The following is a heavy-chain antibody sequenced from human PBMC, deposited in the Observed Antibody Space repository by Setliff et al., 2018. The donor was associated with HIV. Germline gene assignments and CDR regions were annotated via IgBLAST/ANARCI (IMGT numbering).Heavy chain of an antibody. CDR1: GYSFTDYW. CDR3: ARVSRHLYGHLDGFDI. Sequence: PGESLKISCRASGYSFTDYWIGWVRQMPGKGLECMGIIYPGDSETKYSPSFQGQVTISVDKSFNTAYLQWSSLRASDTTMYYCARVSRHLYGHLDGFDIWGHGTMVTVSS. V-gene: IGHV5-51*01. D-gene: IGHD3-10*01. CDR2: IYPGDSET. J-gene: IGHJ3*02.